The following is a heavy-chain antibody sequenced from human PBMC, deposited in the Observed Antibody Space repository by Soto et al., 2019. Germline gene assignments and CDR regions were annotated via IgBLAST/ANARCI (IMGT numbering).Heavy chain of an antibody. J-gene: IGHJ3*02. CDR2: IYWNDDK. V-gene: IGHV2-5*01. CDR3: AHSEGELRDFDWLLFNYAFDI. CDR1: GFSLSTSGVG. Sequence: QITLKESGPTLVKPTQTLTLTCTFSGFSLSTSGVGVGWIRQPPGKALEWLALIYWNDDKRYSPSLKSRLTITTDTSKDQVVSTMTNMDPVDTATYYCAHSEGELRDFDWLLFNYAFDIWGHGTMVTVSS. D-gene: IGHD3-9*01.